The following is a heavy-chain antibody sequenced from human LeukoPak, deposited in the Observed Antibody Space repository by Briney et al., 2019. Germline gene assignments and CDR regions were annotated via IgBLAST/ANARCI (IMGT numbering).Heavy chain of an antibody. D-gene: IGHD6-25*01. J-gene: IGHJ4*02. Sequence: GASVKVSCKAAGYTFTSYDINWVRQATGQGPEWMGWMNPNTANTGFAQKFQGRVTMTRNTSINTAYMELSSLRSDDTAVYCCARDSSANFDYWGQGTLVTVSS. CDR1: GYTFTSYD. CDR2: MNPNTANT. CDR3: ARDSSANFDY. V-gene: IGHV1-8*01.